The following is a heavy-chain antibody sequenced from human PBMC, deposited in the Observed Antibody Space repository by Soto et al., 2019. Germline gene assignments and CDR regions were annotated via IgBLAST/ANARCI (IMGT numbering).Heavy chain of an antibody. CDR1: GASISTYY. J-gene: IGHJ4*02. CDR3: ARRLFGSGWTLDS. D-gene: IGHD6-19*01. Sequence: PSETLSLTCDVSGASISTYYWTWIRQAPGKGLEWIGNVYHTGSTDYNSSLKSRVTIPVDTSKNQFSLNMNSVTAADTAVYYCARRLFGSGWTLDSWGQGALVTASS. V-gene: IGHV4-59*01. CDR2: VYHTGST.